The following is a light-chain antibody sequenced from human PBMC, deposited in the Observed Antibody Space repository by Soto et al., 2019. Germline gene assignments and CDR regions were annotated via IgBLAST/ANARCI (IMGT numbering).Light chain of an antibody. Sequence: DIQMTQSPSSLSASVGDRVTITCRASQGISNYLAWYQQKPGKVPKLLIYAASTLQSGVPSRFSGSRSGTDFTLTISSLQPEDVATYYCQKYNSAPPLIFTFGPGTKVDIK. J-gene: IGKJ3*01. V-gene: IGKV1-27*01. CDR1: QGISNY. CDR3: QKYNSAPPLIFT. CDR2: AAS.